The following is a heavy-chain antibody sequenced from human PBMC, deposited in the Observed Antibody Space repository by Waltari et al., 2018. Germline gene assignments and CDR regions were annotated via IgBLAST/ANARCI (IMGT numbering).Heavy chain of an antibody. V-gene: IGHV4-38-2*01. J-gene: IGHJ4*02. CDR1: GYSISSGYY. Sequence: QVQLQESGPGLVKPSENLSLTCAVSGYSISSGYYWGWIRQPPGKGLEWIGSIYHSGSTYYNPSLKSRVTISVDTSKNQFSLKLSSVTAADTAVYYCARRLTGGIAARGYFDYWGQGTLVTVSS. CDR3: ARRLTGGIAARGYFDY. D-gene: IGHD6-25*01. CDR2: IYHSGST.